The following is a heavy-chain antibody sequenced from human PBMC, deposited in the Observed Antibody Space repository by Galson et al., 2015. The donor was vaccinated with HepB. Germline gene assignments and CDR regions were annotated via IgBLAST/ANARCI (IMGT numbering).Heavy chain of an antibody. CDR3: AKDRGGYCSSTSCYGGGPESNNWFDP. CDR2: ISGSGGST. CDR1: GFTFSSYA. Sequence: SLRLSCAASGFTFSSYAMSWVRQAPGKGLEWVPAISGSGGSTYYADSVKGRFTISRDNSKNTLYLQMNSLRAEDTAVYYCAKDRGGYCSSTSCYGGGPESNNWFDPWGQGTLVTVSS. V-gene: IGHV3-23*01. D-gene: IGHD2-2*01. J-gene: IGHJ5*02.